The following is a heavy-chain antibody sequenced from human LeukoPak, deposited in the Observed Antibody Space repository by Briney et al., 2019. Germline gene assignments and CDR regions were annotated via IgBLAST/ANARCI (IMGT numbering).Heavy chain of an antibody. D-gene: IGHD6-13*01. Sequence: GRSLRLSCAASGFTFGSYAMHWVRQAPGKGLEWVAVISYDGSNKYYADSVKGRFTISRDNSKNTLYLQMNSLRAEDTAVYYCAREHSSSWRYFDYWGQGTLVTVSS. CDR1: GFTFGSYA. CDR2: ISYDGSNK. J-gene: IGHJ4*02. CDR3: AREHSSSWRYFDY. V-gene: IGHV3-30*04.